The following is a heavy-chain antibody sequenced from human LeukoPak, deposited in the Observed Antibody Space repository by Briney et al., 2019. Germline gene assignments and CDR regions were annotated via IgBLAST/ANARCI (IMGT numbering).Heavy chain of an antibody. CDR3: ARIVRGVIITGYMDV. Sequence: GGSLRLSCAASGFTFDDYGMSWVRQAPGKGLEWVSGINWSGGSTAYADSVKGRFTISRDNAKNSLYLQMNSLRAEDTALYYCARIVRGVIITGYMDVWGEGTMVTVSS. J-gene: IGHJ6*03. V-gene: IGHV3-20*04. CDR2: INWSGGST. CDR1: GFTFDDYG. D-gene: IGHD3-10*02.